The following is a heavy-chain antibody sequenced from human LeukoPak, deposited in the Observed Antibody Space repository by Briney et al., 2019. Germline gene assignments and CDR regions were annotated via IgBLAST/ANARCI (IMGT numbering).Heavy chain of an antibody. V-gene: IGHV3-30*02. D-gene: IGHD2-2*01. CDR1: GFTFRSYG. Sequence: GGSLRLSCAASGFTFRSYGMHWVRQAPGKGLEWVAFIRYDGSNKYYADSVKGRFTISRDNSKNTLYLQMNSLRAEDTAVYYCAKDRGPFIVVVPPATLFDYWGQGTLVTVSS. CDR3: AKDRGPFIVVVPPATLFDY. CDR2: IRYDGSNK. J-gene: IGHJ4*02.